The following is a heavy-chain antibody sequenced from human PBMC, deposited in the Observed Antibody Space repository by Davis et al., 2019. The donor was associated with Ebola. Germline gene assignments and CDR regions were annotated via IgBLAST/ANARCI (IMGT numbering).Heavy chain of an antibody. CDR1: GGFISSGGYS. D-gene: IGHD4-17*01. Sequence: SETLSLTCAVSGGFISSGGYSWSWIRQPPGKGLEWIGYIYYSGSTNYNPSLKSRVTMSVGTSRNQFSLKLSSVTAADTAVYYCANVHYGYWGQGTLVTVSS. J-gene: IGHJ4*02. CDR3: ANVHYGY. V-gene: IGHV4-61*08. CDR2: IYYSGST.